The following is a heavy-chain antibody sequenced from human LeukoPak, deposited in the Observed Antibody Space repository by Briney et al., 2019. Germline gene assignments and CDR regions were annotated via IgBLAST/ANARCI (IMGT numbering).Heavy chain of an antibody. CDR1: GGSFSSYY. J-gene: IGHJ4*02. CDR3: VRGARYYFDY. Sequence: SETLSLTCAVHGGSFSSYYWTWIRQPPGKGLEWIGEIYHSGSTNYNPSLKSRVTISVDTSENQFSLKLTSVTAADTTVYYCVRGARYYFDYWGQGTLGPVSS. CDR2: IYHSGST. V-gene: IGHV4-34*01.